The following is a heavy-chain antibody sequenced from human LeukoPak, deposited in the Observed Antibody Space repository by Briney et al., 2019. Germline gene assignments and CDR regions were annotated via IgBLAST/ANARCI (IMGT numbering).Heavy chain of an antibody. D-gene: IGHD3-22*01. CDR1: GGSISSYY. V-gene: IGHV4-59*08. J-gene: IGHJ3*02. Sequence: SETLSLTCTVSGGSISSYYWSWIRQPPGKGLEWIGYIYYSGSTNYNPSLKSRVTISVDTSKNQFSLKLSSVTAADTAVYYCASYRGDYYDSSGYSPDAFDIWGQGTMVTVSS. CDR2: IYYSGST. CDR3: ASYRGDYYDSSGYSPDAFDI.